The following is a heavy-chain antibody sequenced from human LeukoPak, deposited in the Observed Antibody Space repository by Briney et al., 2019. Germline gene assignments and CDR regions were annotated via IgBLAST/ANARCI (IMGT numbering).Heavy chain of an antibody. CDR3: TATTAIDY. CDR2: IKSKTDGETT. D-gene: IGHD4-17*01. CDR1: GFTFSNAW. Sequence: GGSLRLSCAASGFTFSNAWMSWVRQAPGKGLEWVGRIKSKTDGETTDYAAPVKGRFTLSRDDSKNTLYLQMNSLKTEDTAVYYCTATTAIDYWGQGTLVTVSS. V-gene: IGHV3-15*01. J-gene: IGHJ4*02.